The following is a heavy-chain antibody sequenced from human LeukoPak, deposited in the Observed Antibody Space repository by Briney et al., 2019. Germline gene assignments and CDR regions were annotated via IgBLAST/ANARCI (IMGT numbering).Heavy chain of an antibody. CDR3: AKDPEEDYYDSSGYYSPFDY. J-gene: IGHJ4*02. V-gene: IGHV3-23*01. D-gene: IGHD3-22*01. CDR1: GFTFSSYW. Sequence: GGSLRLSCAASGFTFSSYWMSWVRQAPGKGLEWVSAISGSGGSTYYADSVKGRFTISRDNSKNTLYLQMNSLRAEDTAVYYCAKDPEEDYYDSSGYYSPFDYWGQGTLVTVSS. CDR2: ISGSGGST.